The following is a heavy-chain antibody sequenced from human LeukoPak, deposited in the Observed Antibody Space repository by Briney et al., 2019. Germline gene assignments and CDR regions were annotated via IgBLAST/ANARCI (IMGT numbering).Heavy chain of an antibody. V-gene: IGHV3-74*01. CDR3: ARDKLPGYSSSWDAHIFDY. CDR2: INSDESRT. CDR1: GFTFSSYG. Sequence: GGSLRLSCAASGFTFSSYGMHWVRQAPGKGLVWVSRINSDESRTTYADSVKGRFTISRDNAKNTLYLQMNSLRVEGTAVYYCARDKLPGYSSSWDAHIFDYWGQGTLVTVSS. J-gene: IGHJ4*02. D-gene: IGHD6-13*01.